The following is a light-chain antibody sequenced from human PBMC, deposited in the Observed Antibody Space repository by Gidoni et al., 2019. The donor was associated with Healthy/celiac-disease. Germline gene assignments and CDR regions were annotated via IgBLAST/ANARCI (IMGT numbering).Light chain of an antibody. V-gene: IGKV3-15*01. J-gene: IGKJ1*01. Sequence: EIVMTQSPAPLSLSPGERATLSCRASQSVSSNLAWYQQKPGQAPRLLIYGASTRATGIPARLSGRGSGTEFTLTISSRQSEDFAVYYCQQYNNWSPGTFGQGTKVEIK. CDR1: QSVSSN. CDR3: QQYNNWSPGT. CDR2: GAS.